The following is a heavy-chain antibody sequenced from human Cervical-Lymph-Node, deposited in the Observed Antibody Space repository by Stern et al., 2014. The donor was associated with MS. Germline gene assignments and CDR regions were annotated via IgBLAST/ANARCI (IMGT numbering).Heavy chain of an antibody. J-gene: IGHJ6*02. V-gene: IGHV3-23*04. CDR1: GFTFSTYA. CDR3: AKDLGRGVVVVPLYGLDV. D-gene: IGHD2-2*01. Sequence: EVQLVESGGGLVQPGGSLRLSCAASGFTFSTYAFSWVRQALGKGLGWVSSISDSGVYTYYADSVKGRFTISRDNSKSMLYLEMQSLRAEDTAVYHCAKDLGRGVVVVPLYGLDVWGQGTTVTVSS. CDR2: ISDSGVYT.